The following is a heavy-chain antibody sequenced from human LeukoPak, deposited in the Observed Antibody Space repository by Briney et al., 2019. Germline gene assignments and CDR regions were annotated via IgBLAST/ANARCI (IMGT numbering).Heavy chain of an antibody. CDR2: IYYTGST. CDR3: ARASSSWSFDY. Sequence: KPSETLSLTCSVSGGSTSSSSYHWGWIRQPPGKGLEWIGSIYYTGSTSFNPSLKSRVTMSVDTSKNQFSLKLSSVTAADTAVYYCARASSSWSFDYWGQGTLVTVSS. CDR1: GGSTSSSSYH. D-gene: IGHD6-13*01. J-gene: IGHJ4*02. V-gene: IGHV4-39*01.